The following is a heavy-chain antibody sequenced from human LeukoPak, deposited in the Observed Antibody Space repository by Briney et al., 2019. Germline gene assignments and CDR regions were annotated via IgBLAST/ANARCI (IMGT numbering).Heavy chain of an antibody. V-gene: IGHV3-30-3*01. D-gene: IGHD3-10*01. CDR2: ISHDGSNK. Sequence: GRSLRLSCAASGFTFSSYAMHWVRQAPGKGLEWVAVISHDGSNKYYADSVKGRFTISRDNSKNTLYLQMNSLRAEDTAVYYCAKGRGSFDYWGQGTLVTVSS. CDR3: AKGRGSFDY. CDR1: GFTFSSYA. J-gene: IGHJ4*02.